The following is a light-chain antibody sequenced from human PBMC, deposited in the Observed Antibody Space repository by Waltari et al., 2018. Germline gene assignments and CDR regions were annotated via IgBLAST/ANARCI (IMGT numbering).Light chain of an antibody. V-gene: IGLV2-11*01. CDR1: SSDVGGYNY. J-gene: IGLJ3*02. CDR2: DVS. Sequence: QSALTQPRSVSGSPGQSVTLSCPGTSSDVGGYNYVSWYQQHPGQAPKLMIYDVSKRPSGVPDRFSGSKSGNTASLTISGLQAEDEADYYCCSYAGSSRVFGGGTKLTVL. CDR3: CSYAGSSRV.